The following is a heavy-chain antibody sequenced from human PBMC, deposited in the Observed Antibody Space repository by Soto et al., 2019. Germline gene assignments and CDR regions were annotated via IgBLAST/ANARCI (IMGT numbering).Heavy chain of an antibody. D-gene: IGHD1-26*01. Sequence: SLRLSCAASGFTFSSYAMHWVRQAPGKGLEWVAVISYDGSNKYYADSVKGRFTISRDNSKNTLYLQMNSLRAEDTAVYYCARGRELYYYYYGMDVWGQGTTVTVSS. V-gene: IGHV3-30-3*01. CDR1: GFTFSSYA. J-gene: IGHJ6*02. CDR3: ARGRELYYYYYGMDV. CDR2: ISYDGSNK.